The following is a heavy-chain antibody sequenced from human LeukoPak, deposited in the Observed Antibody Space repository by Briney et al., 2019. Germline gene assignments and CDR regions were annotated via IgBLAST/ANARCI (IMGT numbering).Heavy chain of an antibody. Sequence: PSQTLSLTCSVSGGSISSGSYYWSWIRQPAGKGLEWIGRIYTSGSTNYNPSLKSRVTMSFDASNNQFSLKLSSVTAADTAVYYCARYFDWLLWSWFDPWGQGTLVTVSS. CDR1: GGSISSGSYY. CDR3: ARYFDWLLWSWFDP. J-gene: IGHJ5*02. D-gene: IGHD3-9*01. V-gene: IGHV4-61*02. CDR2: IYTSGST.